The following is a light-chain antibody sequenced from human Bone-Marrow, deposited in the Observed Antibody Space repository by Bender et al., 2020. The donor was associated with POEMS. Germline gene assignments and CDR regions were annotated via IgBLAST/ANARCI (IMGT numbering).Light chain of an antibody. CDR3: QSFDTSLSGWV. J-gene: IGLJ3*02. CDR1: NTNIGIGFD. Sequence: QSVLTQPPSVSGAPGQRVTISCTGSNTNIGIGFDLNWYQVLPGTAPRLLIYANINRPSGVPDRFSGSKSGTAVSLAITGLQAEEEADYYCQSFDTSLSGWVFGAGTKLTV. CDR2: ANI. V-gene: IGLV1-40*01.